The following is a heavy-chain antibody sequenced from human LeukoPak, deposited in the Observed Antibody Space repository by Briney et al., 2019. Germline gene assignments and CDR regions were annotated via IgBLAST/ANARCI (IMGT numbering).Heavy chain of an antibody. D-gene: IGHD3-10*01. V-gene: IGHV4-4*07. CDR3: AKEADYYGSGSYYYFDY. CDR2: IYTSGST. Sequence: KPSETLSLTCTVSGGSISSYYWSWIRQPAGKGLDWIGRIYTSGSTNYNPSLKSRVTMSVDTSKNQFSLKLSSVTAADTAVYYCAKEADYYGSGSYYYFDYWGQGTLVTVSS. CDR1: GGSISSYY. J-gene: IGHJ4*02.